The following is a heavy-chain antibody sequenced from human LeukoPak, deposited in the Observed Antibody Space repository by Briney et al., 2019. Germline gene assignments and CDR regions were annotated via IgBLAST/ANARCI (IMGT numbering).Heavy chain of an antibody. Sequence: GGSLRLSCAASGFTFSSYSMNWVRQAPGKGLEWVSSISSSSSYIYYADSVKGRFTISRDNAKNSLYLQMNSLRAEDTAVYYCARAGTWDAFDIWGQGTMVTVSS. CDR3: ARAGTWDAFDI. CDR2: ISSSSSYI. D-gene: IGHD3/OR15-3a*01. V-gene: IGHV3-21*01. CDR1: GFTFSSYS. J-gene: IGHJ3*02.